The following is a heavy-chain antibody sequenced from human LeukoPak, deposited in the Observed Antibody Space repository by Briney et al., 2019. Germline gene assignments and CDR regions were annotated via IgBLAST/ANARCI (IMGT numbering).Heavy chain of an antibody. V-gene: IGHV4-38-2*02. CDR1: GYSISTGYY. CDR3: ARTAIGVRNDY. D-gene: IGHD2-21*02. Sequence: SETLSLTCTVSGYSISTGYYWDWIRQPPGKGLEWIGTFYHGGSTYYNPSLKSRVTISVDTSKSQFSLKLSSVTAADTAVYYCARTAIGVRNDYWGQGTLVTVSS. J-gene: IGHJ4*02. CDR2: FYHGGST.